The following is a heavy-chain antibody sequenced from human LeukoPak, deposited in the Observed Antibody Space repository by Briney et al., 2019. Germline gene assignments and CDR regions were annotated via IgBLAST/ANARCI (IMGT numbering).Heavy chain of an antibody. CDR1: GYTFTSYY. D-gene: IGHD2-2*01. CDR3: ARDKGQVVPAARGSFDY. Sequence: GASVKVSCKASGYTFTSYYMHWVRQAPGQGLEWMGIINPSGGSTSYAQKFQGRVTMTRDTSTSTVYMELSSLRSEDTAVYYCARDKGQVVPAARGSFDYWGQGTLVTVSS. V-gene: IGHV1-46*01. CDR2: INPSGGST. J-gene: IGHJ4*02.